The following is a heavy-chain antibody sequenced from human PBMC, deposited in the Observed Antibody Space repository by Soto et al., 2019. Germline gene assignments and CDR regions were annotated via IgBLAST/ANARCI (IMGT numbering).Heavy chain of an antibody. Sequence: ETLSLTCAVYGGSFSGYYWSWIRQPPGKGLEWIGEINHSGSTNYNPSLKSRVTISVDTSKNQFSLKLSSVTAADTAVYYCARSTRAIAVAGTFHYYYYYGMDVWGQGTTVTVSS. D-gene: IGHD6-19*01. CDR1: GGSFSGYY. V-gene: IGHV4-34*01. CDR3: ARSTRAIAVAGTFHYYYYYGMDV. CDR2: INHSGST. J-gene: IGHJ6*02.